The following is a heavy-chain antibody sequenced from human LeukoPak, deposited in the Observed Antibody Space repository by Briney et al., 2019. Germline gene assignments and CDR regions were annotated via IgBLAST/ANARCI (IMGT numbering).Heavy chain of an antibody. CDR2: ISSSSSYI. J-gene: IGHJ4*02. CDR3: ARGSRPRGVGGY. D-gene: IGHD3-10*01. CDR1: GFTFSSYS. V-gene: IGHV3-21*01. Sequence: GGSLRLSCAASGFTFSSYSMNWVRQAPGKGLEWVSSISSSSSYIYYADSVKGRFTISRDNAKNSLYLQMNSLRAEDTAVYYCARGSRPRGVGGYWGQGTLVTVSS.